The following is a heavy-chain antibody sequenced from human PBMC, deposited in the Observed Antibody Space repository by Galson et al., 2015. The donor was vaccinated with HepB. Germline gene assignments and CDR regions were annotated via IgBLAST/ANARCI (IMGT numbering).Heavy chain of an antibody. CDR2: IWHDGSNE. D-gene: IGHD1-26*01. V-gene: IGHV3-33*01. CDR1: GFTFSSYG. CDR3: ARVREDRTDSGSYSYYFDY. J-gene: IGHJ4*02. Sequence: SLRLSCATSGFTFSSYGVHWVRQAPGKGLEWVAGIWHDGSNEHYVDSVKGRLTISRDNSKNTLYLQMNSLRVEDTAVYYCARVREDRTDSGSYSYYFDYWGQGTLVTVSS.